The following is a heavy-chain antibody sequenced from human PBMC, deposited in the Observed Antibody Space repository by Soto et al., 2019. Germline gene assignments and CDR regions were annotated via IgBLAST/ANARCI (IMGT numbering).Heavy chain of an antibody. CDR1: GGSISRYY. J-gene: IGHJ3*02. Sequence: QVQLQESGPGLVKPSETLSLTCTVSGGSISRYYWSWIRQPPGKGLEWIGYIHYSGRTNYNPSLTSGVTMSVDTSKNQSSLKLSSVTAADTAVYYCARRYVSLFDIWGQGTMVTVSS. CDR3: ARRYVSLFDI. V-gene: IGHV4-59*08. CDR2: IHYSGRT. D-gene: IGHD3-10*02.